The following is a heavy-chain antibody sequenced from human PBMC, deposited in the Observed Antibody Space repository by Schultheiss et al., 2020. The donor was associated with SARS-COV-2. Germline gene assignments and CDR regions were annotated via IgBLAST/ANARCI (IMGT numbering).Heavy chain of an antibody. CDR3: ARGRVGALNWFDP. D-gene: IGHD1-26*01. CDR2: INHSGST. V-gene: IGHV4-34*01. Sequence: SETLSLTCTVSGGSISSYYWSWIRQPPGKGLEWIGEINHSGSTNYNPSLKSRVTISVDTSKNQFSLKLSSVTAADTAVYYCARGRVGALNWFDPWGQGTLVTVSS. CDR1: GGSISSYY. J-gene: IGHJ5*02.